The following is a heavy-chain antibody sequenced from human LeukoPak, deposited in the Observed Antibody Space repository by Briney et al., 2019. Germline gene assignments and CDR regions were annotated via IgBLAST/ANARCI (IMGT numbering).Heavy chain of an antibody. V-gene: IGHV1-8*01. CDR3: ARERREIVNDFWSGSRVYYMDV. Sequence: ASVKVSCKASGYTFTSYDINWVRQATGQGLEWMGWMNPNSGNTGYAQEFQGRVTMTRNTSISTAYMELSSLRSEDTAVYYRARERREIVNDFWSGSRVYYMDVWGKGTTVTVSS. CDR2: MNPNSGNT. D-gene: IGHD3-3*01. CDR1: GYTFTSYD. J-gene: IGHJ6*03.